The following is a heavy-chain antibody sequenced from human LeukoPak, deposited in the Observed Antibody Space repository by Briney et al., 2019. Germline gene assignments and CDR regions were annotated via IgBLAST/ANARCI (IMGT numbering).Heavy chain of an antibody. CDR1: GGSFSGYY. CDR3: AGGHVGAFDI. D-gene: IGHD1-26*01. V-gene: IGHV4-34*01. Sequence: SETLSLTCAVYGGSFSGYYWSWIRQPPGKGLEWIGEINHSGSTNYNPSLKSRVTISVDTSKNQFSLKLSSVTAADTAVYYCAGGHVGAFDIWGQGTMVTVSS. CDR2: INHSGST. J-gene: IGHJ3*02.